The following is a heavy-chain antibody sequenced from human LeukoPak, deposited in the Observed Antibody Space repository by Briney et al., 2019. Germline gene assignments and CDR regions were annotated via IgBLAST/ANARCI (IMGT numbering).Heavy chain of an antibody. J-gene: IGHJ5*02. Sequence: SESLSLTCTVSGYSVSSGYYWGWIRQPPGKGLEWIGSMYHSGDTYYNPSLKSRVTISVDTSKNQLSLKLSSVTAADTAVYYCARSKAHLSTSWYGTWFDPWGQGTLVTVSS. V-gene: IGHV4-38-2*02. CDR3: ARSKAHLSTSWYGTWFDP. CDR2: MYHSGDT. CDR1: GYSVSSGYY. D-gene: IGHD2-2*01.